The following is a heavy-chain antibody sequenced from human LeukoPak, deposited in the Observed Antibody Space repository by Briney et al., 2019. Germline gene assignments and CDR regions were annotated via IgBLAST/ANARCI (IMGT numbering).Heavy chain of an antibody. Sequence: GGSLRLSCAASGFTFSSYAMSWVRQAPGKGLEWVSAISGSGGSTYYVDSVKGRFTISRDNSKNTLYLQMNSLRAEDTAVYYCAKDSTIFGGLDYWGQGTLVTVSS. CDR2: ISGSGGST. CDR1: GFTFSSYA. V-gene: IGHV3-23*01. J-gene: IGHJ4*02. D-gene: IGHD3-3*01. CDR3: AKDSTIFGGLDY.